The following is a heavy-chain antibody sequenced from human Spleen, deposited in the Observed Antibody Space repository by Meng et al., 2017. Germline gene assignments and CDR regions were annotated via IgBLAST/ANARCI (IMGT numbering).Heavy chain of an antibody. D-gene: IGHD3-22*01. CDR2: INHSGST. V-gene: IGHV4-34*01. Sequence: QGQLQQWGAGLLKPSETLSLTCVVSGGSFSDYYWSWIRQPPGKGLEWIGEINHSGSTNYNPSLESRATISVDTSQNNLSLKLSSVTAADSAVYYCARDPTMIVVAPIFDYWGQGTLVTVSS. CDR1: GGSFSDYY. J-gene: IGHJ4*02. CDR3: ARDPTMIVVAPIFDY.